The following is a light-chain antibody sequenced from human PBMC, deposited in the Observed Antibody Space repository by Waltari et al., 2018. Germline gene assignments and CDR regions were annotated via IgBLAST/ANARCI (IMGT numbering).Light chain of an antibody. J-gene: IGKJ1*01. CDR1: QSVGSSS. Sequence: EIVLTQSPGTASLSPGERVTLSCRASQSVGSSSLAWDQQKPGQAPRRVIDRASRRATGIPERVSGRGSGTDFSLTISRLGPEDFAVYYCQEHGTLPATFGQGTKVEIK. CDR2: RAS. CDR3: QEHGTLPAT. V-gene: IGKV3-20*01.